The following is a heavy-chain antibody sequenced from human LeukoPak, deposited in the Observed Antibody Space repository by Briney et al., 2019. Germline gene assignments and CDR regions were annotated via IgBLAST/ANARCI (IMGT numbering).Heavy chain of an antibody. CDR1: GYTFTGYY. J-gene: IGHJ5*02. CDR2: INPNSGGT. D-gene: IGHD1-26*01. V-gene: IGHV1-2*02. Sequence: ASVKVSCKASGYTFTGYYMHWVRQAPGQGLEWMGWINPNSGGTNYAQKFQGRVTMTRDTSISTAYMELSRLRSDDTAVYYCARGPMYSGSHHESWGQGTLVTVS. CDR3: ARGPMYSGSHHES.